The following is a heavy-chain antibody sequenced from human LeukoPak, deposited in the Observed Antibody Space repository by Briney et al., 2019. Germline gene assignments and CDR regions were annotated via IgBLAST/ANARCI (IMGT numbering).Heavy chain of an antibody. CDR1: GFTFSSYS. V-gene: IGHV3-48*01. J-gene: IGHJ4*02. Sequence: PGGSLRLCCAASGFTFSSYSMNWVRQAPGKGLEWVSYISSSSSTIYYADSVKGRFTISRDNAKNTVYLQMNNLRAEDTALYYCGRHAYGGSPPLSWGQGALVTVSS. CDR2: ISSSSSTI. D-gene: IGHD3-10*01. CDR3: GRHAYGGSPPLS.